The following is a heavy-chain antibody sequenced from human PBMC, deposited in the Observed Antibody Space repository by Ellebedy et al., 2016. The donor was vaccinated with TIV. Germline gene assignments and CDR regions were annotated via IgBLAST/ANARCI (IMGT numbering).Heavy chain of an antibody. Sequence: ASVKVSCKASGYTFTTYYIHWVRQAPGQGLEWMGWINPNSGGTNYAQKFPGRVTMTRGTSISTAYMELSRLRSDDTAVYYCARQVLDGSGYFDLWGRGTLVTVSS. J-gene: IGHJ2*01. V-gene: IGHV1-2*02. CDR2: INPNSGGT. D-gene: IGHD3-9*01. CDR1: GYTFTTYY. CDR3: ARQVLDGSGYFDL.